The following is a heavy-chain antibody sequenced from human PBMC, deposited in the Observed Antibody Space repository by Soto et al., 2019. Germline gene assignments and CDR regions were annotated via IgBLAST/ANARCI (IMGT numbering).Heavy chain of an antibody. CDR2: IIPIFGTA. D-gene: IGHD3-9*01. CDR3: ARDYLPLLHDRNYYGMDV. Sequence: QVQLVQSGAEVKKPGSSVKVSCKASGGTFSSYAISWVRQAPGQGLEWMGGIIPIFGTANYAQKFQGRVTITADESTSTAYMELSSLRSEDTAVYYCARDYLPLLHDRNYYGMDVWGQGTTVTVSS. J-gene: IGHJ6*02. V-gene: IGHV1-69*01. CDR1: GGTFSSYA.